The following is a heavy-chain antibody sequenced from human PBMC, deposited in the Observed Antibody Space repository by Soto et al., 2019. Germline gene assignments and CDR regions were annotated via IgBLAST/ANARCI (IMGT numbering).Heavy chain of an antibody. Sequence: EVQLVESGGGLVQPGGSLRLSCAASGFRFSYYWMTWFRQPPGKWLEWVANIKEDGSEKYYMDSVKGRFTISRDNAKNSLSLQMNSLRAEDTAVYYCARDRGGTYYSDYWGQGNLVTASS. D-gene: IGHD1-26*01. CDR3: ARDRGGTYYSDY. J-gene: IGHJ4*02. CDR1: GFRFSYYW. CDR2: IKEDGSEK. V-gene: IGHV3-7*03.